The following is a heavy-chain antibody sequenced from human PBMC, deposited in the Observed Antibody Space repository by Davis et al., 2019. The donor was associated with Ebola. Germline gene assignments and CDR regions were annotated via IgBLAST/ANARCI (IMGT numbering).Heavy chain of an antibody. V-gene: IGHV3-30*18. CDR1: GFTFSNYA. Sequence: PGKSLKISCAASGFTFSNYAMHWVRQAPGKGLEWVAVISYDGSNKYYADSVKGRFTISRDNSKNTLYLQMNSLRAEDTAVYYCAKLESLGYWGRGTLVTVSS. CDR2: ISYDGSNK. J-gene: IGHJ4*02. D-gene: IGHD7-27*01. CDR3: AKLESLGY.